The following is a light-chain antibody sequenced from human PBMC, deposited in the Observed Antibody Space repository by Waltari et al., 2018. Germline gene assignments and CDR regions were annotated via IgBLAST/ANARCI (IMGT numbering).Light chain of an antibody. J-gene: IGKJ2*01. CDR2: DAS. CDR1: QSVSSN. Sequence: DIVMTQSPGTLSVPPGERATLSCRASQSVSSNLAWYQQKPGQAPRLLIHDASTRATGVPARFSGSGSGTEFTLTISSLQSEDFAVYYCQQYNDWPPGYTFGQGTKLEI. V-gene: IGKV3-15*01. CDR3: QQYNDWPPGYT.